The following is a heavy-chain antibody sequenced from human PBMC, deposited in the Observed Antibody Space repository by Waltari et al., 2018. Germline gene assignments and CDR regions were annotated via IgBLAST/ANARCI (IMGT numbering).Heavy chain of an antibody. CDR3: SRQVLGYCTSAACRRLES. Sequence: QVQLLESGPGLVKSSETLSLSCAVSGYAVNSGFSWGWIRQAPGEGLEWVATVYHDGTTFYSPSLKSRLSVSMDTSKNQISLTLKSVTAADTAVYYCSRQVLGYCTSAACRRLESWGQGTLVTVSS. CDR2: VYHDGTT. J-gene: IGHJ4*02. CDR1: GYAVNSGFS. D-gene: IGHD2-2*03. V-gene: IGHV4-38-2*01.